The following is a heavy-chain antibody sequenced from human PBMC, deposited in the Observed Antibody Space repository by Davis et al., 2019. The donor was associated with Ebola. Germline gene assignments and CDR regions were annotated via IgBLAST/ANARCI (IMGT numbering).Heavy chain of an antibody. CDR1: GGSSSGFY. Sequence: MPSETLSLTCAVYGGSSSGFYWSWIRQSPGKGLERIGEINHSGNTNYDPSLKSRVTISVDTSKNQFSLKLSSVTAADTAVYYCARGAPLDIVVLVAAPIRAFDYWGQGTLVTVSS. CDR3: ARGAPLDIVVLVAAPIRAFDY. J-gene: IGHJ4*02. V-gene: IGHV4-34*01. CDR2: INHSGNT. D-gene: IGHD2-15*01.